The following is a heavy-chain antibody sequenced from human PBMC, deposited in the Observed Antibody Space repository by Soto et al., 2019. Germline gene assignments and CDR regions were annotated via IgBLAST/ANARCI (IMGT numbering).Heavy chain of an antibody. V-gene: IGHV3-64*01. CDR3: ARSNITMIVVVDYFDY. D-gene: IGHD3-22*01. CDR1: GFTFSSYA. Sequence: GGSLRLSCAASGFTFSSYAMHWVRQAPGKGLEYVSAISSNGGSIYYANSVKGRFTISRDNSKNTLYLQMGSLRAEDMALFYCARSNITMIVVVDYFDYWGQGTLVTVSS. CDR2: ISSNGGSI. J-gene: IGHJ4*02.